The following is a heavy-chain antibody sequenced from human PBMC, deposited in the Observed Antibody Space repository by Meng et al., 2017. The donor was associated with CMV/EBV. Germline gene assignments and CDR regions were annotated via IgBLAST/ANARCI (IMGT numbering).Heavy chain of an antibody. D-gene: IGHD3-16*01. Sequence: GGSLRLSCKASGGTFSSYVLNWVRQAPGQGLEWMGGLIPMLDTPEYAQKFQGRVTITADKSTSTAYMELTSLTSDDTAVYYCAKRDGRSPWYFDLWGRGTLVTVSS. CDR3: AKRDGRSPWYFDL. CDR1: GGTFSSYV. J-gene: IGHJ2*01. V-gene: IGHV1-69*06. CDR2: LIPMLDTP.